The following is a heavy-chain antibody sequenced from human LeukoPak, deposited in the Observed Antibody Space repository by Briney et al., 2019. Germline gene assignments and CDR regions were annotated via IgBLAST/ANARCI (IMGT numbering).Heavy chain of an antibody. CDR2: INPNSGGT. V-gene: IGHV1-2*02. CDR1: GYTFTGYY. D-gene: IGHD3-10*01. J-gene: IGHJ6*02. CDR3: ARESMVREIYYYGKDV. Sequence: ASVKVSCKASGYTFTGYYMHWVRQAPGQGLEWMGWINPNSGGTNYAQKFQGRVTMTRDTSISTAYMELSRLRSDDTAVYYCARESMVREIYYYGKDVWGQGTTVTVSS.